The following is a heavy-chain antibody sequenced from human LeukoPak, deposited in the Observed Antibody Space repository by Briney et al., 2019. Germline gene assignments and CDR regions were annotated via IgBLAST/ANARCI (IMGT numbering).Heavy chain of an antibody. Sequence: SETLSLTCAVYGGSFSGYYWSWIRQPPAKGLEWIGEINHSGSTNYNPSLKSRVTISVDTSKNQFSLKLSSVTAADTAVYYCARTSLWFGKDGGADYWGQGTLVTVSS. CDR1: GGSFSGYY. D-gene: IGHD3-10*01. CDR3: ARTSLWFGKDGGADY. CDR2: INHSGST. V-gene: IGHV4-34*01. J-gene: IGHJ4*02.